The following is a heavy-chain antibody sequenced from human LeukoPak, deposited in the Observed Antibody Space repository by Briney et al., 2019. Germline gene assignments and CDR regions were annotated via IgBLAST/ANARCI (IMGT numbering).Heavy chain of an antibody. CDR2: INHSGST. Sequence: SETLSLTCGVYGGSFSDYYWSWIRQPPGQGLERIGEINHSGSTNYNPSLKSRVTISVDTSKNQFSLKLSSVTAADTAVYYCARGTTRSSWYYYYGMDVWGQGTTVTVSS. CDR3: ARGTTRSSWYYYYGMDV. V-gene: IGHV4-34*01. J-gene: IGHJ6*02. CDR1: GGSFSDYY. D-gene: IGHD6-13*01.